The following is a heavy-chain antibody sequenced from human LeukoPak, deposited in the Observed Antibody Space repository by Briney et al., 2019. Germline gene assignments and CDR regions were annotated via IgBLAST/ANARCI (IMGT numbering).Heavy chain of an antibody. CDR1: GYTFTSYY. CDR2: INPSGGST. CDR3: AREGCSSDSCFYYFDY. V-gene: IGHV1-46*01. D-gene: IGHD2-15*01. J-gene: IGHJ4*02. Sequence: ASVKVSCKASGYTFTSYYMHWVRQAPGQGLEWMGIINPSGGSTSYARKFQGRVTMTRDTSTSTVYMELSSLRSEDTAVYYCAREGCSSDSCFYYFDYWGQGTLVTVSS.